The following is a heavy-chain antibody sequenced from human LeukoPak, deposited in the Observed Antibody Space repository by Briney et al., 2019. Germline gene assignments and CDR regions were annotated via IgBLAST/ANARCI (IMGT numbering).Heavy chain of an antibody. Sequence: PGGSLRLSCVASGFTFNTYGMHWVRQAPGRGLEWVSFIRYDGSNKYYADSVKGRFTISRDNSKNTLYLQMNSLRAEDTAVYYCARDKAYYDSSGYGFDYWGQGTLVTVSS. V-gene: IGHV3-30*02. J-gene: IGHJ4*02. CDR1: GFTFNTYG. CDR3: ARDKAYYDSSGYGFDY. D-gene: IGHD3-22*01. CDR2: IRYDGSNK.